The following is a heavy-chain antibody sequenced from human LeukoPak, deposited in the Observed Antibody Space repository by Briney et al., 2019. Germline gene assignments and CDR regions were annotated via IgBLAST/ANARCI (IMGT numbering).Heavy chain of an antibody. CDR2: INPSGSRT. CDR3: ARGGHLRYDDTGVGY. J-gene: IGHJ4*01. CDR1: GYIFTNYF. Sequence: GASVKVSCEASGYIFTNYFMHWVRQAPGQGLEWMGLINPSGSRTNYAQKFQGRVTMTRDTSTSTVYMDLSSLRSDDTAVYYCARGGHLRYDDTGVGYWGHGTLVTVSS. V-gene: IGHV1-46*01. D-gene: IGHD2-8*02.